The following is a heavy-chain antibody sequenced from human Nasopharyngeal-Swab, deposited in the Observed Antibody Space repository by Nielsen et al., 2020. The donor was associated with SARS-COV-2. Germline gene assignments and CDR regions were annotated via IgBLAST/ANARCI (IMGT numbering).Heavy chain of an antibody. CDR3: TRCGGGCYSGRDY. J-gene: IGHJ4*02. D-gene: IGHD2-15*01. V-gene: IGHV3-73*01. CDR2: IRSKGNNYAT. Sequence: VRQMPGKGLEWVARIRSKGNNYATAYSASAKGRFIIFRDDPTNTAYLQMNSLKTEDTAMYYCTRCGGGCYSGRDYWGQGTLVTVSS.